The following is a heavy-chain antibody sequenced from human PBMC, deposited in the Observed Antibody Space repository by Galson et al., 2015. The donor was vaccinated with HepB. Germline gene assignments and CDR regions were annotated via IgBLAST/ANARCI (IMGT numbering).Heavy chain of an antibody. CDR3: ARGPRWLAPQYSALDV. J-gene: IGHJ6*01. CDR1: GGPIRNDDYY. Sequence: SETLSLTCTVSGGPIRNDDYYWSWIRQPPGKGLEWIGEGTHNGSTNYNPSLRSRVIMTLDTSKNQFSLRLTSVSAADTAVYFCARGPRWLAPQYSALDVWGQGTTVIVSS. CDR2: GTHNGST. V-gene: IGHV4-34*01. D-gene: IGHD6-19*01.